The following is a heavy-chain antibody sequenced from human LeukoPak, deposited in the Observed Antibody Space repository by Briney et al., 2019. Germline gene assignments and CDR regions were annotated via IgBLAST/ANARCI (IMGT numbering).Heavy chain of an antibody. CDR1: GYTFTSYY. CDR2: INPSGGST. V-gene: IGHV1-46*01. CDR3: ARGGIDIVTVPVSNWFDP. D-gene: IGHD2/OR15-2a*01. J-gene: IGHJ5*02. Sequence: ASVKVSCKASGYTFTSYYMHWVRQAPGQGLEWMGIINPSGGSTSYAQKFQGRVTMTRDTSTSTAYMELRSLRSDDTAVYYCARGGIDIVTVPVSNWFDPWGQGTLVTVSS.